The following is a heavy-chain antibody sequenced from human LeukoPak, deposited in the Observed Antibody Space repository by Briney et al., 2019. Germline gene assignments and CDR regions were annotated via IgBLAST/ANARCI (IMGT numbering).Heavy chain of an antibody. Sequence: PGGSLRLSCAASGFTFSSYEMNWVRQAPGKGLEWVSYISSSGSTIYYADSVKGRFTISRDNAKNSLYLQMNSLRAEDTAVYYCAREPWTADAFDIWGQGTMVTVSS. V-gene: IGHV3-48*03. CDR3: AREPWTADAFDI. D-gene: IGHD3/OR15-3a*01. CDR1: GFTFSSYE. CDR2: ISSSGSTI. J-gene: IGHJ3*02.